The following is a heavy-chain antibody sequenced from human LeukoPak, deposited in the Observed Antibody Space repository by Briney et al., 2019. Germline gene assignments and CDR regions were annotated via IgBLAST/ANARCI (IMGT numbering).Heavy chain of an antibody. CDR3: ANFLRDIVATYY. CDR1: GFTFSSYA. J-gene: IGHJ4*02. D-gene: IGHD5-12*01. CDR2: ISGSGGST. V-gene: IGHV3-23*01. Sequence: PGGSLRLSCAASGFTFSSYAMSWVRQAPGKGLEWVSAISGSGGSTYYADSVKGRFTISRDNSKNTLHLQMNSLRAEDTAVYYCANFLRDIVATYYWGQGTLVTVSS.